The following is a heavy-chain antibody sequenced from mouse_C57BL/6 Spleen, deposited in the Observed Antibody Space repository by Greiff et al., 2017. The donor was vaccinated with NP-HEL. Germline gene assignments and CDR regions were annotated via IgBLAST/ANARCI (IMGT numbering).Heavy chain of an antibody. V-gene: IGHV1-55*01. J-gene: IGHJ4*01. Sequence: QVQLQQSGAELVKPGASVKMSCKASGYTFTSYWITWVKQRPGQGLEWIGDIYPGSGSTNYNEKFKSKATLTVDTSSSTAYMQLSSLTSEDSAVYYCARDTTVVSMDYWGQGTSVTVSS. CDR3: ARDTTVVSMDY. D-gene: IGHD1-1*01. CDR1: GYTFTSYW. CDR2: IYPGSGST.